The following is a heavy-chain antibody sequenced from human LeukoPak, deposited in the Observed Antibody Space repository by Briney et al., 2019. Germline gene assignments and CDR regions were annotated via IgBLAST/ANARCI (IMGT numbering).Heavy chain of an antibody. Sequence: PAGSLRLSCAASGFSVRDFWRAWVRQAPGKGLEWVAHIKEDRTADYYVDSVKGRFSIPKDDGKNSLHLQMNSMRVEDTAVYYCVRGGWELDYWGQGTLVTVSS. V-gene: IGHV3-7*01. CDR2: IKEDRTAD. CDR1: GFSVRDFW. J-gene: IGHJ4*02. D-gene: IGHD1-1*01. CDR3: VRGGWELDY.